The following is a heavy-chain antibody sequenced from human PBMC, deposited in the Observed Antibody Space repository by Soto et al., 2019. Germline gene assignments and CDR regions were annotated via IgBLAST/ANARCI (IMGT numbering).Heavy chain of an antibody. D-gene: IGHD3-10*01. J-gene: IGHJ5*02. CDR2: IYYSGST. Sequence: QVQLQESGPGLVKPSQTLSLTCTVSGGSISSGGYYWSWIRQHPGKGLEWIGYIYYSGSTYYNPSLRSRVTISVDTAKNQFSLKLSAVTAADTAVYYCARVLQDYYGSGSYDSGRYRWFDPWGQGTLVTVSS. CDR3: ARVLQDYYGSGSYDSGRYRWFDP. V-gene: IGHV4-31*03. CDR1: GGSISSGGYY.